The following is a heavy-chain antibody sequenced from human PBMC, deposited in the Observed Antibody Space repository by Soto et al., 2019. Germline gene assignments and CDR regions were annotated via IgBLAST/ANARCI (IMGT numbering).Heavy chain of an antibody. Sequence: GGSLRLSCAASGFTLSTAWIHWVRQAPGRGLEWVGRIKSKTSGGTTDYAAPVRGRFSISRDDSKNMLYLDVNGLKTEDTAVYFCATDRSAYKLQLRYNWFDPWGQGTLVTVSS. V-gene: IGHV3-15*07. J-gene: IGHJ5*02. D-gene: IGHD1-7*01. CDR1: GFTLSTAW. CDR2: IKSKTSGGTT. CDR3: ATDRSAYKLQLRYNWFDP.